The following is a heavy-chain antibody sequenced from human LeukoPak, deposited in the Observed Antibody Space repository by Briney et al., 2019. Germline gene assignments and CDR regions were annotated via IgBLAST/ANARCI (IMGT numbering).Heavy chain of an antibody. J-gene: IGHJ4*02. CDR3: ARDDPPLDY. V-gene: IGHV3-30-3*01. Sequence: PGGSLRLSCAASGFTFSSYAMHWVRQAPGKGLEWVAVISYDGSNKYYADSVKGRFTISRDNSKNTPYLQMNSLRAEDTAVYYCARDDPPLDYWGQGTLVTVSS. CDR1: GFTFSSYA. CDR2: ISYDGSNK.